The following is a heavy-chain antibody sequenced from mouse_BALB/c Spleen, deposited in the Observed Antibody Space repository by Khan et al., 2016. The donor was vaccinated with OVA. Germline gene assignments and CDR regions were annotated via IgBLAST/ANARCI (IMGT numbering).Heavy chain of an antibody. Sequence: EVQLQESGGGLVKPGGSLKLSCTASGFTFSSYAMSWVRQTPEKRLEWVATISGGGNYTYYPDSVKGRFTISRDNAKNTPYLQMSSLRSEDTAMYYCTIPPITTVVVTSYWFCDVWGAGTTVTVSS. D-gene: IGHD1-1*01. CDR3: TIPPITTVVVTSYWFCDV. V-gene: IGHV5-9-3*01. CDR2: ISGGGNYT. J-gene: IGHJ1*01. CDR1: GFTFSSYA.